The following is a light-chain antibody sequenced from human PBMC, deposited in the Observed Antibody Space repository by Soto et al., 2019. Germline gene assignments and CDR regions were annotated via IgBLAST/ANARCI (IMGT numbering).Light chain of an antibody. CDR1: QSITTW. CDR2: DAS. CDR3: HQYKTYST. Sequence: DIQMTQSPSTVSAYVGDSVTITCRASQSITTWLAWYQQRPGKAPKLLIYDASTLESGVSSRFSGTGSGTEWILTITDLQADDLATYFCHQYKTYSTFGQGTKVDI. J-gene: IGKJ1*01. V-gene: IGKV1-5*01.